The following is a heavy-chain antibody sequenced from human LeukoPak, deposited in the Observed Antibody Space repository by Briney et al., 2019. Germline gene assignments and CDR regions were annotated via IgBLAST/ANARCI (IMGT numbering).Heavy chain of an antibody. Sequence: ASVKDSCKASGYTFTDYYMHWVGQAPGQALEWMGWMNPNSGGTNYAQKFQGRVTMTRDTSISTAYMELSTLRSDDTAVYYCARDGVGYDDSSGYYYSQHWGQGTLVTVSS. J-gene: IGHJ1*01. CDR3: ARDGVGYDDSSGYYYSQH. D-gene: IGHD3-22*01. CDR1: GYTFTDYY. CDR2: MNPNSGGT. V-gene: IGHV1-2*02.